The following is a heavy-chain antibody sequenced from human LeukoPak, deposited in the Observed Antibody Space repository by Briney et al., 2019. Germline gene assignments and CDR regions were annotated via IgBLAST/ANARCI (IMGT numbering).Heavy chain of an antibody. V-gene: IGHV1-2*02. J-gene: IGHJ6*03. D-gene: IGHD2-2*01. CDR2: VIPIFGTA. CDR3: ARSSTRHYSYYYYMDV. Sequence: ASVTVSCKASGYSFTAYYMHWVRQAPGQGIEWMGGVIPIFGTANYAQKLQGRVTMTTDTSTSTGYMELRRLRSDDTAVYYCARSSTRHYSYYYYMDVWGKGTTVTVSS. CDR1: GYSFTAYY.